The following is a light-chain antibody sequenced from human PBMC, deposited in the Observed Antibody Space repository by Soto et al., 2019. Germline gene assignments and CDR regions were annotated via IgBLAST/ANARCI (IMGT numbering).Light chain of an antibody. J-gene: IGKJ3*01. CDR1: QGIRNF. CDR3: QKYSSVPV. V-gene: IGKV1-27*01. CDR2: AAS. Sequence: DIQMTQSPTSLSASVGDRVTITCRASQGIRNFVAWYQQKPGKAPKLLIYAASTLQPGVQSRFSGSGSGTDFTLTINSLQPEDVATYSCQKYSSVPVFGPGTKVEIK.